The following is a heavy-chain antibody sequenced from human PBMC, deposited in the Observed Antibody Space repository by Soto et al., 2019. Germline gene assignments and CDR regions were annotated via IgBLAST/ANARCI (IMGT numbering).Heavy chain of an antibody. CDR1: GYTFTSYA. D-gene: IGHD2-2*02. J-gene: IGHJ4*02. CDR2: INAGNGNT. CDR3: ARYPMRYCGSTSCYNGLGY. V-gene: IGHV1-3*01. Sequence: VQLVQSGAEVKKPGASVKVSCKASGYTFTSYAMHWVRQAPAQRPEWMGWINAGNGNTKYSQKFQGRVTITRDTSASTAYMELSGLSSEDTAVYYCARYPMRYCGSTSCYNGLGYWGQGTLDTVSS.